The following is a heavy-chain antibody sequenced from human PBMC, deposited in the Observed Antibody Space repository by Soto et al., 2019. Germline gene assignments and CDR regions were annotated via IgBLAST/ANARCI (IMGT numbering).Heavy chain of an antibody. Sequence: GASVKVSCKASGGTFSSYAISWVRQAPGQGLEWMGGIIPIFGTANYAQKFQGRVTITADESTSTAYMELSSLRSEDTAVYYCARDDDYCDSSGYYYKLDCLGQGTLVIVCS. CDR2: IIPIFGTA. CDR1: GGTFSSYA. D-gene: IGHD3-22*01. J-gene: IGHJ4*02. V-gene: IGHV1-69*13. CDR3: ARDDDYCDSSGYYYKLDC.